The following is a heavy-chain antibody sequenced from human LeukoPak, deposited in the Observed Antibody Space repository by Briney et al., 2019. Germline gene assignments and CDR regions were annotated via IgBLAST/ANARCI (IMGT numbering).Heavy chain of an antibody. Sequence: GASVKVSCKASGYTFTSYYMHWVRQAPGQGLEWIGIIYPGGGSTSYAQKFQGRVTMTRDTSTSTVYMELSSLRSEDTAVYYCARDWRSRYHNGVGDYGLSDYYYYYYYMDVWGKGTTVTVSS. J-gene: IGHJ6*03. CDR1: GYTFTSYY. CDR3: ARDWRSRYHNGVGDYGLSDYYYYYYYMDV. CDR2: IYPGGGST. D-gene: IGHD4-17*01. V-gene: IGHV1-46*01.